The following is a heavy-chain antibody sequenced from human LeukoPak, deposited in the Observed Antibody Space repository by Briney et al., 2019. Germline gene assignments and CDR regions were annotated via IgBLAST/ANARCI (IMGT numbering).Heavy chain of an antibody. D-gene: IGHD6-19*01. CDR2: INPNSGGT. V-gene: IGHV1-2*02. CDR1: GYTFTGYY. J-gene: IGHJ4*02. CDR3: ARVLRKIAVAGNSPFDY. Sequence: GASVKVSCKASGYTFTGYYMHWVRQAPGQGLEWMGWINPNSGGTNYAQKFQGRVTMTRDTSISTAYMELSRLRSDDTAVYYCARVLRKIAVAGNSPFDYWGQGTLVTVSS.